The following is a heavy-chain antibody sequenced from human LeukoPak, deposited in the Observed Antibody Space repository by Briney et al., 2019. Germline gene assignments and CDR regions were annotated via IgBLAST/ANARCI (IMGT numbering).Heavy chain of an antibody. CDR1: GFTFSSYW. CDR3: ARIHRGNVVYMDV. D-gene: IGHD2-15*01. CDR2: IKSDGFST. V-gene: IGHV3-74*01. Sequence: GGSLRLSCAASGFTFSSYWMHWVRHAPGKGLVWVSRIKSDGFSTSYAASVKGRFTISKDNAKNMLYLQMNSLRAEDTAVYYCARIHRGNVVYMDVWGKGTTVTVSS. J-gene: IGHJ6*03.